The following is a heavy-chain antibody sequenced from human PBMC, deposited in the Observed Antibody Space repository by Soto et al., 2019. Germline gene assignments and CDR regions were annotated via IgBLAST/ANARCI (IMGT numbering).Heavy chain of an antibody. J-gene: IGHJ4*02. Sequence: SETLSLTCAVYGGSFSGYYWTWIRQPPGTGLEWIGEINHSGSTNYNPSLKSRVTISVDTSKNQFSLKLTSVTAADTAVYYCAREKITGLFDYWGQGTLVIVAS. CDR1: GGSFSGYY. V-gene: IGHV4-34*01. D-gene: IGHD2-8*02. CDR3: AREKITGLFDY. CDR2: INHSGST.